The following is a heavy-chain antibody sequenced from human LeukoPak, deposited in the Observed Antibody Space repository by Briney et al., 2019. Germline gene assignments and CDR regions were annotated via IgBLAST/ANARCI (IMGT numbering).Heavy chain of an antibody. D-gene: IGHD3-10*01. CDR3: AKDTSYYYGSGSYFHTNLDYYFDY. CDR1: GFTFDDYA. J-gene: IGHJ4*02. CDR2: ISWNSGSI. Sequence: GGSLRLSCAASGFTFDDYAMHWVRQAPGKGLEWVSGISWNSGSIVYADSVKGRFTISRDNAKNSLYLQMNSLRAEDTALYYCAKDTSYYYGSGSYFHTNLDYYFDYWGQGTLVTVSS. V-gene: IGHV3-9*01.